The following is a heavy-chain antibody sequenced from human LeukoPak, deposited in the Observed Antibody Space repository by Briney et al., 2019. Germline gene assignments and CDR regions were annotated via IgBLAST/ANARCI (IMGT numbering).Heavy chain of an antibody. CDR3: ARGYQNWFDP. V-gene: IGHV4-34*01. J-gene: IGHJ5*02. CDR1: GGSFSGYY. Sequence: SETLSLTCAVDGGSFSGYYWSWIRQPPGNGLEWIGEINHSGSTNYNPSLKSRVTISVDTSKNQFSLKLSSVTAADTAVYYCARGYQNWFDPWGQGTLVTVSS. CDR2: INHSGST. D-gene: IGHD2-2*01.